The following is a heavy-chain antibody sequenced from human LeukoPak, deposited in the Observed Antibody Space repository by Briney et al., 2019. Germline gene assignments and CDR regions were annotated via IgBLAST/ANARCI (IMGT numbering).Heavy chain of an antibody. CDR2: IKEDGSGK. D-gene: IGHD3-10*01. Sequence: GGSLRLSCAVSGFTFSSNAMNWVRQAPGKGLEWVANIKEDGSGKYYVDSVKGRFTISRDNAKNSLFLQMNSLRAEDTAVYYCALGSSPWGQGTLVTVSS. CDR3: ALGSSP. CDR1: GFTFSSNA. J-gene: IGHJ5*02. V-gene: IGHV3-7*01.